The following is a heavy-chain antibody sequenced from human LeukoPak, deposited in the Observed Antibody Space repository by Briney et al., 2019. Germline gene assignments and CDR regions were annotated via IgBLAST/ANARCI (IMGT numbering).Heavy chain of an antibody. D-gene: IGHD3-16*01. J-gene: IGHJ4*02. CDR1: GGSFSGYY. CDR3: ARCRVSSWGGFDY. Sequence: TSETLSLTCAVYGGSFSGYYWSWIRQPPGEGLEWIGEINHSGSTNYNPSLKSRVTISVDTSKNQFSLKLSSVTAADTAVYYCARCRVSSWGGFDYWGQGTLVTVSS. CDR2: INHSGST. V-gene: IGHV4-34*01.